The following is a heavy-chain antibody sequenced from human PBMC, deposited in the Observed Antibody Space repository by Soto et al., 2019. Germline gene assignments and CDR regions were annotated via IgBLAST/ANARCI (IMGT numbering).Heavy chain of an antibody. J-gene: IGHJ4*02. CDR2: ISGRGGST. D-gene: IGHD2-2*01. Sequence: PGGSLRLSCAGSGFTFSSYAMSWVRQAPGKGLEWVSSISGRGGSTDYADSVKGRFTISRDNSKNTLYLQMSSLRAEDTAVYYCAKDRYCSSISWYAGFAYWGQGTLVTVSS. CDR1: GFTFSSYA. CDR3: AKDRYCSSISWYAGFAY. V-gene: IGHV3-23*01.